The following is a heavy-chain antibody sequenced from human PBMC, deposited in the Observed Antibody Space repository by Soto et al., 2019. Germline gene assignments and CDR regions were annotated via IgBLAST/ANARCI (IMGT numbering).Heavy chain of an antibody. J-gene: IGHJ6*02. CDR1: GFIFTDYS. CDR3: ARERSGNGYKFGLDV. Sequence: LRLSCAASGFIFTDYSLSWVRQAPGKGLEWLSYISSHSSITYYADSVKGRFTISRDNAQNSLYLHLNSLRDEGTAVYYCARERSGNGYKFGLDVWGQGTTVTVSS. V-gene: IGHV3-48*02. D-gene: IGHD6-19*01. CDR2: ISSHSSIT.